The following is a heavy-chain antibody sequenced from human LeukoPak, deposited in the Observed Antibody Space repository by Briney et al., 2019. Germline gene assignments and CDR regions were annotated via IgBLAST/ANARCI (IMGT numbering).Heavy chain of an antibody. CDR2: IRYDGTNK. CDR1: GFSSSSYG. D-gene: IGHD3-22*01. V-gene: IGHV3-30*02. CDR3: AKYYRESSGASPLDY. J-gene: IGHJ4*02. Sequence: PGGSLRLSCVGSGFSSSSYGMHWVRQAPGRGLEWVAFIRYDGTNKYYTDSVKGRFTISRDNSKNTMYLQMDSLRVEDTAVYYCAKYYRESSGASPLDYWGQGTRVTVSS.